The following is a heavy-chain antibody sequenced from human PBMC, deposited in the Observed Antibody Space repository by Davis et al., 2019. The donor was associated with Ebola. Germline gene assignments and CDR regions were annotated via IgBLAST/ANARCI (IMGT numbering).Heavy chain of an antibody. CDR1: GFTFSSYA. V-gene: IGHV3-64D*08. CDR2: ISSNGGST. D-gene: IGHD5-12*01. Sequence: GESLKISCSASGFTFSSYAMHWVRQAPGKGLEYISAISSNGGSTYYADSVKGGFTISRDNSKNTLYLQMSSLRAEDTAVYYCVSGYVGYWGQGTLVTVSS. J-gene: IGHJ4*02. CDR3: VSGYVGY.